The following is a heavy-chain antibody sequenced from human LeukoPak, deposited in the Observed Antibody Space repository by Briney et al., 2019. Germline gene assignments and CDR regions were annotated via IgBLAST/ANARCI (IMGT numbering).Heavy chain of an antibody. J-gene: IGHJ4*02. Sequence: GGSLRLSCAASGFTFSSYWMSWVRQAPGKGLEWVANIKQDGSEKYYVDSVKGRLTISRDNAKNSLYLQMNSLRAEDTAVYYCARDRGDLYGDYEDYWGQGTLVTVSS. D-gene: IGHD4-17*01. CDR2: IKQDGSEK. V-gene: IGHV3-7*01. CDR3: ARDRGDLYGDYEDY. CDR1: GFTFSSYW.